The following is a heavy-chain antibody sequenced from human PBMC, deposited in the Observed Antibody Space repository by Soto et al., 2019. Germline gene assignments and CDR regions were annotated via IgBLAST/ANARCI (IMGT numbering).Heavy chain of an antibody. J-gene: IGHJ4*02. D-gene: IGHD6-13*01. V-gene: IGHV4-39*01. CDR3: ASIAAPGTTHFDF. CDR2: IYYSGNT. CDR1: GGSLGSSSYY. Sequence: PSETLSLTCTVSGGSLGSSSYYWGWIRQSPGKGLEWIGNIYYSGNTFYNPSRKSRVTISVDTSKNQFYLHLSSVTAADTAIFYCASIAAPGTTHFDFWGQGTLVTVSS.